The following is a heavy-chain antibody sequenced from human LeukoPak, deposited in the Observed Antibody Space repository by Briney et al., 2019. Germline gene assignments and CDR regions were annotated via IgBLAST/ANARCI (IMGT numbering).Heavy chain of an antibody. CDR1: GGSFSGYY. Sequence: SETLSLTCAVYGGSFSGYYWSWICQPPGKGLEWIGSFYYSGSTNYNPSLKSRVTISVDTSKNQFSLKLSSVTAADTAVYYCVYYYGSGSVEYWGQGTLVTVSS. CDR3: VYYYGSGSVEY. V-gene: IGHV4-34*01. D-gene: IGHD3-10*01. CDR2: FYYSGST. J-gene: IGHJ4*02.